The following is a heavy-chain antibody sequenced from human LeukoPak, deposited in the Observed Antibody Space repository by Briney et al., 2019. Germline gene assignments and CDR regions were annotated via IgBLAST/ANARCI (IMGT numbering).Heavy chain of an antibody. V-gene: IGHV2-70*11. D-gene: IGHD3-22*01. J-gene: IGHJ4*02. CDR2: IDWDDDK. CDR1: GFSLSTSGMC. Sequence: SGPTLVNPTQTLTLTCTFSGFSLSTSGMCVSWIRQPPGKALEWLARIDWDDDKYYSTSLKTRLTISKDTSKSQVVLTMTNMDPVDTATYYCARIRLAYYYDSSGYYYFDYWGQGTLVTVSS. CDR3: ARIRLAYYYDSSGYYYFDY.